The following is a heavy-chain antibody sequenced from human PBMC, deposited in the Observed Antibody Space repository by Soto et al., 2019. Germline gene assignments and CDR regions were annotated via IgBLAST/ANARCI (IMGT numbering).Heavy chain of an antibody. Sequence: EVHLLESGGDLVQPGGSLRLSCTASGLTFSTYVMSWVRQAPGKGLEWVSAIGGSGTGGRTYYADSVKGRFTISRDNSKNTVYLQMNRLRADDTAVYYWAKSPGGLEGYNSEYYGMDVWGQGTTVTVSS. CDR1: GLTFSTYV. CDR3: AKSPGGLEGYNSEYYGMDV. CDR2: IGGSGTGGRT. V-gene: IGHV3-23*01. D-gene: IGHD5-12*01. J-gene: IGHJ6*02.